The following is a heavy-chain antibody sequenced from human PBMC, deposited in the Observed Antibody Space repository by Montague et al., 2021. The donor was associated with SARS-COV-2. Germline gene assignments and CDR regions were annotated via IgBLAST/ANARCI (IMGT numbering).Heavy chain of an antibody. V-gene: IGHV2-5*01. CDR1: GFSLDSRGVG. Sequence: PALVKPTKTLTLTCTFSGFSLDSRGVGVGWIRQPPGKALECLALIYWNDDKRYSPSLKTRLTVTKDTSKNQVVLTMTDMDPVDTATYFCARKNSGWPIEFANWGQGALVTVSS. CDR2: IYWNDDK. D-gene: IGHD6-19*01. CDR3: ARKNSGWPIEFAN. J-gene: IGHJ4*02.